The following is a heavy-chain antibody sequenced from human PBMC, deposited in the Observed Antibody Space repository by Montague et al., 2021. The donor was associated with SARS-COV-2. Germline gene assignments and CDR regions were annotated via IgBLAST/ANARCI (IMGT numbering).Heavy chain of an antibody. D-gene: IGHD3-22*01. CDR1: GGSFRGYY. CDR3: VRSLFYYDPRGYPSGGRWFDP. J-gene: IGHJ5*02. CDR2: INDSGST. V-gene: IGHV4-34*01. Sequence: SETLSLTCAVYGGSFRGYYWYWIRQSPGRGLEWIGEINDSGSTDYNPSLKSRVIMSVDTSKNQFSLRLTSLTAADTAMYYCVRSLFYYDPRGYPSGGRWFDPWGQGTLVIVSS.